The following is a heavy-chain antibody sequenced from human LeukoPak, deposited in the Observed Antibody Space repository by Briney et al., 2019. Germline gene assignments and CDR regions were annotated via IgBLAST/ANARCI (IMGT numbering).Heavy chain of an antibody. V-gene: IGHV3-30*18. CDR3: AKLSIAAAGDDAVDI. J-gene: IGHJ3*02. D-gene: IGHD6-25*01. Sequence: GWSLRLSCAASGFTFSSYGMPSVRQAPGKGLEWVAAISYDGSNKYYADTVKGRFTISRDNSKNTLYLQMNSLRAEDTAVCYCAKLSIAAAGDDAVDIWGQGTMVTVSS. CDR1: GFTFSSYG. CDR2: ISYDGSNK.